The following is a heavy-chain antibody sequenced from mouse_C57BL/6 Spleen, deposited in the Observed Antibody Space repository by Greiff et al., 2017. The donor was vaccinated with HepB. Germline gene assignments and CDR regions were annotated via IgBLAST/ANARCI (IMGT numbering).Heavy chain of an antibody. Sequence: VQRVESGAELVRPGTSVKVSCKASGYAFTNYLIEWVKQRPGQGLEWIGVINPGSGGTNYNEKFKGKATLTADKSSSTAYMQLSSLTSEDSAVYFCARRLRRDYAMDYWGQGTSVTVSS. CDR1: GYAFTNYL. CDR2: INPGSGGT. CDR3: ARRLRRDYAMDY. V-gene: IGHV1-54*01. D-gene: IGHD1-2*01. J-gene: IGHJ4*01.